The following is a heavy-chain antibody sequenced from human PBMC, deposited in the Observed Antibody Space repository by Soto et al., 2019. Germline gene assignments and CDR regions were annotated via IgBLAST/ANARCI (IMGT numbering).Heavy chain of an antibody. Sequence: SETLSLTCAVSGGSISSGGYSWSWIRQPPGKGLEWIGYIYHSGSTYYNPSLKSRVTISVDRSKNQFSLKLSSVTAADTAVYYCARGPPFYRAQRTLDTGSS. V-gene: IGHV4-30-2*01. CDR1: GGSISSGGYS. CDR2: IYHSGST. J-gene: IGHJ4*02. CDR3: ARGPPFY.